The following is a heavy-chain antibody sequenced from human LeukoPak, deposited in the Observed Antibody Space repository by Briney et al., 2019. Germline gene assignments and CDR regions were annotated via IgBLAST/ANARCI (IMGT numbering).Heavy chain of an antibody. Sequence: GGSLRLSCAASGFTFINYAMSWVRQAPGRGLEWVSVICGNAACTLYADSVKGRFIISRDNSRNTMYLYLQMNSLRAEDTAVYYCARHLATSGSYPLGYWGQGTPVTVSS. CDR3: ARHLATSGSYPLGY. D-gene: IGHD2-2*02. V-gene: IGHV3-23*01. J-gene: IGHJ4*02. CDR2: ICGNAACT. CDR1: GFTFINYA.